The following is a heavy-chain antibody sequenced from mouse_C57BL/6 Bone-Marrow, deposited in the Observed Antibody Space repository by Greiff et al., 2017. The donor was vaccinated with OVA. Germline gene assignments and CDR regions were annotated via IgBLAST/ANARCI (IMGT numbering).Heavy chain of an antibody. V-gene: IGHV1-63*01. CDR1: GYTFTNYW. D-gene: IGHD2-4*01. Sequence: VKLMESGAELVRPGTSVKMSCKASGYTFTNYWIGWAKQRPGHGLEWIGDIYPGGGYTNYNEKFKGKATLTADKSSSTAYMQFSSLTSEDSAIYYCARSPDYRYAMDYWGQGTSVTVSS. J-gene: IGHJ4*01. CDR2: IYPGGGYT. CDR3: ARSPDYRYAMDY.